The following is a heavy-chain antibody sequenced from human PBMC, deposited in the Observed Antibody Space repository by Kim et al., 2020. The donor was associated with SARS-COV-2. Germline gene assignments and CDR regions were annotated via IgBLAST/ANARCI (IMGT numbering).Heavy chain of an antibody. CDR2: ISYDGSDK. Sequence: GGSLRLSCAASGFILSSYGMHWVRQAPGQGLEWVAVISYDGSDKYYADSVKGRFTISRDNSKNTLYLQMNSLRAEDTAVYHCAKDQGAGSWYYFDYWGQGTLVTVSS. D-gene: IGHD6-13*01. CDR1: GFILSSYG. V-gene: IGHV3-30*18. CDR3: AKDQGAGSWYYFDY. J-gene: IGHJ4*02.